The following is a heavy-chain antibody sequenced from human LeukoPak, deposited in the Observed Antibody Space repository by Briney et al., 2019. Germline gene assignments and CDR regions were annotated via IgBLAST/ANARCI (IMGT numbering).Heavy chain of an antibody. V-gene: IGHV1-18*01. D-gene: IGHD6-25*01. J-gene: IGHJ4*02. CDR3: ARDVSRGYMDL. Sequence: ASVKVSCKASGYTFGDYGVTWVRQAPGQGLEWMGWISVSSGTTTYAEGFQGRLTMSTDSSTGTAYTEIRSLRPDDTAVYFCARDVSRGYMDLWGQGSLVTVAS. CDR2: ISVSSGTT. CDR1: GYTFGDYG.